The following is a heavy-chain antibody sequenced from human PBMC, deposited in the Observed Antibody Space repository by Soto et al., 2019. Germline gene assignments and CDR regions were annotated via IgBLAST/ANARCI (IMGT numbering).Heavy chain of an antibody. J-gene: IGHJ5*02. CDR3: ARDYYGSGSYYSWFDP. CDR1: GGSISSSSYY. CDR2: IYYSGST. V-gene: IGHV4-39*01. Sequence: SSETLSLTCTVSGGSISSSSYYWGWIRQPPGKGLEWIGSIYYSGSTYYNPSLKSRVTISVDTSKNQFSLKLSSVTAADTAVYYCARDYYGSGSYYSWFDPWGQGTLVTVS. D-gene: IGHD3-10*01.